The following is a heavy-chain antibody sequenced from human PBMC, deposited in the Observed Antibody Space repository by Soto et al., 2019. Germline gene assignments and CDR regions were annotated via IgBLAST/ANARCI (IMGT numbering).Heavy chain of an antibody. Sequence: SESLSLTCNVSTELLSPLHLNWIRQPPGKGLEWVAYISSSGTSYNPSLKNRVTISFDASEKKVSLTLKSVTTADTAVYFCASQWKTVGFDFWGRGTKVT. V-gene: IGHV4-59*01. D-gene: IGHD6-19*01. CDR3: ASQWKTVGFDF. CDR2: ISSSGT. CDR1: TELLSPLH. J-gene: IGHJ3*01.